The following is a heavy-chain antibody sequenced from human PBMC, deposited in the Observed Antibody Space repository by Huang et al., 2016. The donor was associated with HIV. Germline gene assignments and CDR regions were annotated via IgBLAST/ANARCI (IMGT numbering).Heavy chain of an antibody. D-gene: IGHD7-27*01. Sequence: QLQLQESGPGLVKPSETLSLTCTVSVGSISSSSYYGGWIRQPPGKGLAGIGSSYYSGGTYYNPSLKSRVTISVDTSKNQFSLTLSSVTAADTAVYYCARNWGSDGGDYLGQGTLVTVSS. J-gene: IGHJ4*02. CDR2: SYYSGGT. CDR1: VGSISSSSYY. V-gene: IGHV4-39*01. CDR3: ARNWGSDGGDY.